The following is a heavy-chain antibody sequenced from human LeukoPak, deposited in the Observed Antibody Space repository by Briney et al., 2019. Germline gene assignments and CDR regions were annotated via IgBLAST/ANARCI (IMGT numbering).Heavy chain of an antibody. D-gene: IGHD1-26*01. Sequence: GGSLRLSCAASGFTFSSSEMNWVRQAPGKWLKWVSVIYSSGSTFYADSVRGRFTISRDISKNTVYLQMSSLRAEDTAIYYCARKRVMGGTRWFDLWGQGTLVTVSS. CDR1: GFTFSSSE. CDR2: IYSSGST. V-gene: IGHV3-66*01. J-gene: IGHJ5*02. CDR3: ARKRVMGGTRWFDL.